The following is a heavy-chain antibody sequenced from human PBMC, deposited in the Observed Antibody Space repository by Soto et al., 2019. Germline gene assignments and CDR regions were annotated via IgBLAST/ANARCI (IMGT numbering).Heavy chain of an antibody. V-gene: IGHV1-18*01. CDR3: AMQYCSGESCYWWSY. Sequence: QVQLVQSGAEVKKPGASVKVSCKASGYTFTSYGISWVRQAPGQGLEWMGWISAYNGNTNYARKLQGRVTMTTDPSTSTACRELRSLSTDDTAVYYCAMQYCSGESCYWWSYWGQGTLVTVSS. CDR1: GYTFTSYG. D-gene: IGHD2-15*01. CDR2: ISAYNGNT. J-gene: IGHJ4*02.